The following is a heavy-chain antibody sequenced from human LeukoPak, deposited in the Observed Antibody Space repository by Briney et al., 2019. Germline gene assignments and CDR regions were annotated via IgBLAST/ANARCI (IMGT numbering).Heavy chain of an antibody. CDR1: GGSISSSSYY. Sequence: SSETLSLTCTVSGGSISSSSYYWGWIRQPPGKGLEWIGSIYYSGSTYYNPSLKSRVTISVDTSKNQFSLKLSSVTAADTAVYYCARSSLEWLSLNVWGQGTTVTVSS. CDR3: ARSSLEWLSLNV. J-gene: IGHJ6*02. D-gene: IGHD3-3*01. CDR2: IYYSGST. V-gene: IGHV4-39*01.